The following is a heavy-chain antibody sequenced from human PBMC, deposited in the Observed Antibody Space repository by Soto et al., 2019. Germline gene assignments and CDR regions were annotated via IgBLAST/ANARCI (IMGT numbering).Heavy chain of an antibody. CDR3: AKDRGKVAYGMDV. V-gene: IGHV3-30*18. J-gene: IGHJ6*02. CDR1: GFTFSSYG. CDR2: ISYDGSNK. Sequence: GGSLRLSCAASGFTFSSYGMHWVRQAPGKGLEWVAVISYDGSNKYYADSVKGRFTISRDNSKNTLYLQMNSLRAEDTAVYYCAKDRGKVAYGMDVWGQGTTVTVS.